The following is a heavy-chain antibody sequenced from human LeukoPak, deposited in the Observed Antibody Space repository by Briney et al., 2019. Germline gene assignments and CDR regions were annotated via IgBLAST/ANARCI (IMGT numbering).Heavy chain of an antibody. Sequence: GGSLRLSCAASGFTFRHYGMTWVRQAPGKGLEWVSGISGSGDSTYYAESVKGRFTISRDNAKNSLYLQMSSLRAEDTAVYYCAREPPRDYYMDVWGKGTTVTVSS. J-gene: IGHJ6*03. CDR1: GFTFRHYG. V-gene: IGHV3-23*01. D-gene: IGHD3-10*01. CDR3: AREPPRDYYMDV. CDR2: ISGSGDST.